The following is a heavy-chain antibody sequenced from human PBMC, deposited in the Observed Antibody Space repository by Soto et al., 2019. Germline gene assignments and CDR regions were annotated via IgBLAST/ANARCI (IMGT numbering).Heavy chain of an antibody. V-gene: IGHV4-34*01. D-gene: IGHD6-13*01. J-gene: IGHJ6*02. Sequence: SETLSLTCAVYGGSFSGYYWSWIRQPQEKKKERIGEINHSGSTNYNPSLKSRVTISVDTSKNQFSLKLSSVTAADTAVYYCARGRKRESSSWLGHYYYGMDVWGQGTTVTVSS. CDR2: INHSGST. CDR3: ARGRKRESSSWLGHYYYGMDV. CDR1: GGSFSGYY.